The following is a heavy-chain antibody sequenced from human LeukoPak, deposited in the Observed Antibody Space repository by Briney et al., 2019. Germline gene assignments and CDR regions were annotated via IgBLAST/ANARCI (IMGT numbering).Heavy chain of an antibody. J-gene: IGHJ4*02. CDR3: AREREGKDIVVVPAAMDY. CDR1: GFTFSSYG. Sequence: GGSLRLSCAASGFTFSSYGMHWVRQAPGKGLEWVAVIWYDGSNKYYADSVKGRFTISRDNSKNTLYLQMNSLRAEDTAVYYCAREREGKDIVVVPAAMDYWGQGTLVTVSS. V-gene: IGHV3-33*01. CDR2: IWYDGSNK. D-gene: IGHD2-2*01.